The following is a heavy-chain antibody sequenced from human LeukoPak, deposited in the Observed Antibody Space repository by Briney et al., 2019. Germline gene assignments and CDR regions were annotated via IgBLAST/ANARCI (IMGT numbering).Heavy chain of an antibody. CDR2: IYYSGST. CDR1: GGPISSGDYY. D-gene: IGHD3-10*01. CDR3: ARDSPDYYGSGYYFDY. V-gene: IGHV4-30-4*01. J-gene: IGHJ4*02. Sequence: SETLSLTCTVSGGPISSGDYYWSWIRQPPGKGLEWIGYIYYSGSTYYNPSLKSRVTISVDTSKNQFSLKLSSVTAADTAVYYCARDSPDYYGSGYYFDYWGQGTLVTVSS.